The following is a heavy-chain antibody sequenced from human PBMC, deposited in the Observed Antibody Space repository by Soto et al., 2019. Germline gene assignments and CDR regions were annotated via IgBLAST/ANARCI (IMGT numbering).Heavy chain of an antibody. Sequence: GGSLRLSCAAPGFTFSRDGMSWVRQAPGKGLEWVSLITDNGGSTYYADSVKGRFTISRDNTKNTLFLQMNSLRAEDTAVYYCAKERATTTAFDYWGQGALVTVSS. CDR3: AKERATTTAFDY. CDR2: ITDNGGST. J-gene: IGHJ4*02. V-gene: IGHV3-23*01. D-gene: IGHD4-17*01. CDR1: GFTFSRDG.